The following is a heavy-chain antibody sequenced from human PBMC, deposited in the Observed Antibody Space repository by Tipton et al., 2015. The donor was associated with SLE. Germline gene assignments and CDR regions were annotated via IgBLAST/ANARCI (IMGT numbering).Heavy chain of an antibody. CDR3: ASYFHLGP. CDR2: ISAGSKYI. D-gene: IGHD2/OR15-2a*01. Sequence: SLRLSCAASGFTFSSYTMNWVRQTPGKGLEWVSSISAGSKYIYNADSVKGRFTISRDNAKNSLYLQMNSLRAEDTAVYYCASYFHLGPWGQGTLVTVSS. CDR1: GFTFSSYT. J-gene: IGHJ4*02. V-gene: IGHV3-21*01.